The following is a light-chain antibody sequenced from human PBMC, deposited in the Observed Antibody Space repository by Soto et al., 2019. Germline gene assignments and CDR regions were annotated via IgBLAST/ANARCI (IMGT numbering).Light chain of an antibody. CDR2: EVV. J-gene: IGLJ1*01. CDR1: KNNIGVYDF. V-gene: IGLV2-8*01. Sequence: QSALTQPPSASGSPGQSVTISCTGTKNNIGVYDFVSWYQHHPGKAPRRNIYEVVHRPSGVPDRFSGSKSGNTASLTVSGLQAADEADYFCKSYAGSNTYVFGSGTKLTVL. CDR3: KSYAGSNTYV.